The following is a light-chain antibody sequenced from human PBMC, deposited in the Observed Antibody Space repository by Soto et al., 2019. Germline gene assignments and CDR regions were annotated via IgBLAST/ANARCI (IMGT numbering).Light chain of an antibody. CDR2: LNSDGSH. CDR1: SGHSDYA. CDR3: QTWGSGIVV. Sequence: QSVLTQSPSASASLGASVKLTCTLSSGHSDYAIAWHQQQSEKGPRYLMKLNSDGSHSKGDGIPDRFSGSSSGDERYLTVSSLQSEDEADYYCQTWGSGIVVFGGGTKLTVL. J-gene: IGLJ2*01. V-gene: IGLV4-69*01.